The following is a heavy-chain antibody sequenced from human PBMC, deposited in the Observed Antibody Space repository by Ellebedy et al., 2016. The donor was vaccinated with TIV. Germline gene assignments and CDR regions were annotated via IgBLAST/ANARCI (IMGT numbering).Heavy chain of an antibody. CDR2: ITWNSGTI. J-gene: IGHJ6*02. D-gene: IGHD6-19*01. Sequence: PGGSLRLSCAASGFPFDEFAMHWVRQGPGKGLEWVSGITWNSGTIAYADSVRGRFTISIDNTKNSLFLQMDSLTTEDVGLYFCVKDIQTSGRFYNMDVWGQGTTVTVSS. V-gene: IGHV3-9*03. CDR3: VKDIQTSGRFYNMDV. CDR1: GFPFDEFA.